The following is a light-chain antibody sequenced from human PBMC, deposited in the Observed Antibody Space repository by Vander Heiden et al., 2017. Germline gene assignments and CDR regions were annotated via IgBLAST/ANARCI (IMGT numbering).Light chain of an antibody. CDR2: RNY. CDR1: SSNIGSNY. V-gene: IGLV1-47*01. Sequence: QSVLPQPPSASGPPGPRVTISCSGGSSNIGSNYVYGYQQFPGTAPKLLIYRNYHRPSGVPDRFSGSKSGTSAALAISGLRSEDEADYYCAAWDDSLSGVLFGGGTKLTVL. CDR3: AAWDDSLSGVL. J-gene: IGLJ2*01.